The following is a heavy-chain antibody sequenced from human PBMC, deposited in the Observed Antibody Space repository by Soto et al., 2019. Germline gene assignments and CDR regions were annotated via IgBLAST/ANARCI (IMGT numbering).Heavy chain of an antibody. CDR2: LSSDGSNK. Sequence: GGSLRLSCAASGFTFSNYAMHWVRQAPGKGLEWVAVLSSDGSNKYYADSVKGRFTISRDSSKNTLYLQMNSLRAEDTAVYYCASTYSSSWNVGVDYWGQGTLVTVSS. CDR3: ASTYSSSWNVGVDY. D-gene: IGHD6-13*01. V-gene: IGHV3-30-3*01. CDR1: GFTFSNYA. J-gene: IGHJ4*02.